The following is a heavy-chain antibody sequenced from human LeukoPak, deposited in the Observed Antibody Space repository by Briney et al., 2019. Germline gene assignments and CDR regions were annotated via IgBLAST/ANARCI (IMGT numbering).Heavy chain of an antibody. D-gene: IGHD3-10*01. Sequence: ASVKVSCKTSGYTFTSFDINWVRQATGQGLEWTGWMNPNSGNTGYAQKFQGRVTMTRNTSISTAYMELSSLRSEDTAVYYCARKFLGSRGYYFDYWGQGTLVTVSS. J-gene: IGHJ4*02. CDR1: GYTFTSFD. CDR3: ARKFLGSRGYYFDY. V-gene: IGHV1-8*01. CDR2: MNPNSGNT.